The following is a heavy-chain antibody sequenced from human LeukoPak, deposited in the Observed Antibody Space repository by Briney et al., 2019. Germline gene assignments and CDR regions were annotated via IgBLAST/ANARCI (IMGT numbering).Heavy chain of an antibody. Sequence: SETLSLTCTVSGGSISSYYWSWIRQPPGKGLEWIGYIYYSGSTNYNPSLKSRVTISVDTSKNQFSLKLSSVTAADTAVYYCARYLGDAFDIWGQGTMVTVSS. CDR3: ARYLGDAFDI. V-gene: IGHV4-59*01. CDR1: GGSISSYY. CDR2: IYYSGST. J-gene: IGHJ3*02.